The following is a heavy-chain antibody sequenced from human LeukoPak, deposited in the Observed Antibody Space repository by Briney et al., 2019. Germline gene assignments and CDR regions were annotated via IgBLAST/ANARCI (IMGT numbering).Heavy chain of an antibody. Sequence: ASVKVSCKASGYTFTSYDINWVRQATGQGLEWMGGINPNSGGTNYAQKFQGRVTMTRDTSISTAYMELSRLRSDDTAVYYCARRPGHYYDSSGYGCDYWGQGTLVTVSS. D-gene: IGHD3-22*01. CDR2: INPNSGGT. J-gene: IGHJ4*02. V-gene: IGHV1-2*02. CDR3: ARRPGHYYDSSGYGCDY. CDR1: GYTFTSYD.